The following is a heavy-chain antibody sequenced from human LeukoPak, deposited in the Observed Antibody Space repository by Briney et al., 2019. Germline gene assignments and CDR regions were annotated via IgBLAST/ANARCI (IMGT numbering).Heavy chain of an antibody. CDR2: ISYDGSNK. CDR1: GFTFSSYA. D-gene: IGHD6-13*01. J-gene: IGHJ4*01. Sequence: GGSLRLSCAASGFTFSSYAMHWVRQAPDKGLGLVAVISYDGSNKYYADSVKGRFTISRDNSKNTLYLQMNSLRAEDTAVYYCARALYSSSPPEFDYWGQGTLVTVSS. CDR3: ARALYSSSPPEFDY. V-gene: IGHV3-30*04.